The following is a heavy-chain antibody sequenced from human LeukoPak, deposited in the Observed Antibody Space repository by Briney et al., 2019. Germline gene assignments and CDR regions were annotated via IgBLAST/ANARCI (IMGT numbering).Heavy chain of an antibody. J-gene: IGHJ4*02. CDR1: GFTFSSYG. D-gene: IGHD3-9*01. CDR3: AKDSGGKVLRYFDWLRAGYFDY. V-gene: IGHV3-30*18. CDR2: ISYDGSNK. Sequence: GGSLRLSCAASGFTFSSYGMHWVRQAPGKGLEWVAVISYDGSNKYYADSVKGRFTISRDNAKNSLYLQMNSLRAEDTAVYYCAKDSGGKVLRYFDWLRAGYFDYWGQGTLVTVSS.